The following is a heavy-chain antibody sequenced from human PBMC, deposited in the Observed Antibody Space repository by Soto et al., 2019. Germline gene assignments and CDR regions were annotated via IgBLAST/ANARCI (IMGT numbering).Heavy chain of an antibody. CDR2: INAGNGNT. D-gene: IGHD6-13*01. V-gene: IGHV1-3*01. CDR1: GYTFTSYA. CDR3: AREVPRAAAAGPKNWFDP. Sequence: VASVKVSCKASGYTFTSYAMHWVRQAPGQRLGWMGWINAGNGNTKYSQKFQGRVTITRDTSASTAYMELSSLRSEDTAVYYCAREVPRAAAAGPKNWFDPWGQGTLVTVSS. J-gene: IGHJ5*02.